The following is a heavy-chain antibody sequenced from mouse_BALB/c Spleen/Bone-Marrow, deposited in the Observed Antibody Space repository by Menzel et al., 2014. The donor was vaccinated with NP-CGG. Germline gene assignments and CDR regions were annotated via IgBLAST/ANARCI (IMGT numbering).Heavy chain of an antibody. D-gene: IGHD1-1*01. CDR3: HYFGSDYYVMDY. V-gene: IGHV1-80*01. CDR2: IYPGDGDT. CDR1: GYAFSNNW. J-gene: IGHJ4*01. Sequence: VQGVESGAEMVRPGSSVKISCKASGYAFSNNWMNWMKQRPGQGLEWIGQIYPGDGDTNYNGKFKGKATLTADKSSSIAYMQLSSLTSEDSAVYFCHYFGSDYYVMDYWGQGTSVTVSS.